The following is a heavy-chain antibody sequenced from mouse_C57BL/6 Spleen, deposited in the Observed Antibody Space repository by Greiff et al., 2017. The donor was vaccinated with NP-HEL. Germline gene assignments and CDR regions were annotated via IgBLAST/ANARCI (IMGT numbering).Heavy chain of an antibody. Sequence: QVQLQQPGAELVMPGASVKLSCKASGYTFTSYWMPWVKQRPGPGLEWIGEIDPSDSYTNYNQKFKGKSTLTVDKSSSTAYMQLSSLTSEDSAVYYCASQGRLLRGNYFDYWGQGTTLTVSS. V-gene: IGHV1-69*01. CDR2: IDPSDSYT. D-gene: IGHD2-3*01. J-gene: IGHJ2*01. CDR3: ASQGRLLRGNYFDY. CDR1: GYTFTSYW.